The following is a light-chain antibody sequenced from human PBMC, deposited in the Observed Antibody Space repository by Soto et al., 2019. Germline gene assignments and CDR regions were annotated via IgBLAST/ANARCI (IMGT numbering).Light chain of an antibody. J-gene: IGKJ4*01. V-gene: IGKV1-5*03. Sequence: DIQMTQSPSTLSASVGDRVTITCRASQSISNWLAWYQQKPGKAPNLLIYKASSLEGGVPSRFSGSGSGTEFTLTISSLQTDDFATYYCQQYNTYPLTFGGGTKVDIK. CDR1: QSISNW. CDR3: QQYNTYPLT. CDR2: KAS.